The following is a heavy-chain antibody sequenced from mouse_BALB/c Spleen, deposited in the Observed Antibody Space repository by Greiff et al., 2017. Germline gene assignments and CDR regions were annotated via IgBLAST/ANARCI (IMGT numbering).Heavy chain of an antibody. D-gene: IGHD1-1*01. Sequence: QVHVKQSGAELVKPGASVKLSCKASGYTFTSYYMYWVKQRPGQGLEWIGEINPSNGGTNFNEKFKSKATLTVDKSSSTAYMQLSSLTSEDSAVYYCTRDTKDWGQGTLVTVSA. CDR1: GYTFTSYY. CDR3: TRDTKD. J-gene: IGHJ3*01. V-gene: IGHV1S81*02. CDR2: INPSNGGT.